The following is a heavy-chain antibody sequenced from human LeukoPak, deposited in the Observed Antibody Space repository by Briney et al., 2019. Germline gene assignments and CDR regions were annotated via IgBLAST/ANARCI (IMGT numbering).Heavy chain of an antibody. Sequence: PGGSLRLSCAASGFTFSGSAMHWVRQASGKGLEWVGRIRSKANSYATAYAASVKGMFTISRDDSKNTAYLQMNSLKTEDTAVYYCTRWTQDIVVVVAANQGFDPWGQGTLVTVSS. CDR2: IRSKANSYAT. D-gene: IGHD2-15*01. CDR1: GFTFSGSA. V-gene: IGHV3-73*01. J-gene: IGHJ5*02. CDR3: TRWTQDIVVVVAANQGFDP.